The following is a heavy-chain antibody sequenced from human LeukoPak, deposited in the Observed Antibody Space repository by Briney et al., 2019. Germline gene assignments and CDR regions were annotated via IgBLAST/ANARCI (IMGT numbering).Heavy chain of an antibody. J-gene: IGHJ4*02. Sequence: PGGSLRLSCAASGFTFSSYSMNWVRQAPGKGLEWVSSISSSSSYIYYADSVKGRFTISRDNAKNSLYLQMNSLRAEDTAVYYCARCPYSAAACDYWGQGTLVTVSS. CDR3: ARCPYSAAACDY. CDR1: GFTFSSYS. V-gene: IGHV3-21*01. CDR2: ISSSSSYI. D-gene: IGHD6-13*01.